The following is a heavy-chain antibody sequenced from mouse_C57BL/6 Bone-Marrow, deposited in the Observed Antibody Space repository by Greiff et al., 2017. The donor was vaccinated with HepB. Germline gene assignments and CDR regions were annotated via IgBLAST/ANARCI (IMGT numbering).Heavy chain of an antibody. D-gene: IGHD2-3*01. J-gene: IGHJ4*01. CDR2: INPNNGGT. V-gene: IGHV1-22*01. CDR3: ARSGGYDGYPHAMDY. Sequence: EVQLVESGPELVKPGASVKMSCKASGYTFTDYNMHWVKQSHGKSLEWIGYINPNNGGTSYNQKFKGKATLTVNKSSSTAYMELRSLTSEDSAVYYCARSGGYDGYPHAMDYWGQGTSVTVSS. CDR1: GYTFTDYN.